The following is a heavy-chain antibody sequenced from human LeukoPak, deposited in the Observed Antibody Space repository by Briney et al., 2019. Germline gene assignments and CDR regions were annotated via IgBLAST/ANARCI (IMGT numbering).Heavy chain of an antibody. V-gene: IGHV4-4*07. CDR1: GGSISSYG. CDR2: IYNSGST. D-gene: IGHD3-3*01. Sequence: SETLSLSCTVSGGSISSYGLSWIRQPAGKGLEWIGGIYNSGSTDYNPALKSRLTMSVDTYKKQLSLRQSSVTAADTAVYDCARRGELRFGREYYFDYWGQGTLVTVSS. J-gene: IGHJ4*02. CDR3: ARRGELRFGREYYFDY.